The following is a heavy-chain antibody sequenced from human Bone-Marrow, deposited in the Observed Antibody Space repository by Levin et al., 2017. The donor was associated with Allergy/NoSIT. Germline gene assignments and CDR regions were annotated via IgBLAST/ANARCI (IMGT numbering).Heavy chain of an antibody. D-gene: IGHD2-21*02. CDR3: AREKRGDSVLGAVDL. CDR2: ITNSDSGI. V-gene: IGHV3-11*01. CDR1: GFAFSDYF. Sequence: LSLTCAASGFAFSDYFMIWIRQAPGKGLEWVSYITNSDSGIYYADSVKGRFTISRDNAKNSLYLQMNSLRAEDTAVYYCAREKRGDSVLGAVDLWGQGTMVTVSS. J-gene: IGHJ3*01.